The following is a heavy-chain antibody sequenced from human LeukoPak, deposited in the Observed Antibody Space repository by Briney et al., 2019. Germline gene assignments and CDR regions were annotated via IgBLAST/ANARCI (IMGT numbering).Heavy chain of an antibody. CDR1: GGSFSGYY. Sequence: SETLSLTCAVYGGSFSGYYWSWIRQPPGKGLEWIGEINHSGSTNYNPSLKSRVTISGDTSKNQFSLKLSSVTAADTAVCYCARQRQDTAMTKALSYFAYWGQGTLVTVSS. CDR2: INHSGST. J-gene: IGHJ4*02. V-gene: IGHV4-34*01. D-gene: IGHD5-18*01. CDR3: ARQRQDTAMTKALSYFAY.